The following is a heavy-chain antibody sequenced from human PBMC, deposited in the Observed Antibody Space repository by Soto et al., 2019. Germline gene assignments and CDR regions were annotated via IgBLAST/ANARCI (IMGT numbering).Heavy chain of an antibody. CDR3: ARATRTWFDP. Sequence: SQTLSLTCAISGDSVSSNSATWNWIRQSPSRGLEWLGRTYYRSKWYNEYAVSVKSRITINPDTSKSQFSLQLNSVTPEDTAVYYCARATRTWFDPWGQGTLVTVSA. J-gene: IGHJ5*02. CDR2: TYYRSKWYN. CDR1: GDSVSSNSAT. D-gene: IGHD4-17*01. V-gene: IGHV6-1*01.